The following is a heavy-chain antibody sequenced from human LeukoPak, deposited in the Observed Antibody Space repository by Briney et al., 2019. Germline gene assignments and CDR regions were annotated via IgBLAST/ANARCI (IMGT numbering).Heavy chain of an antibody. Sequence: PGGSLRLSCAASGFTFSNYWMHWVRQAPGKGLVWVSRINSDGINTSYADSVKGRFTISRDNAKNTLNLQMNRLRPEDAAVYYCAKAPVTTCRGAYCYPFDYWGQGTLVTVSS. J-gene: IGHJ4*02. D-gene: IGHD2-21*01. CDR2: INSDGINT. V-gene: IGHV3-74*01. CDR1: GFTFSNYW. CDR3: AKAPVTTCRGAYCYPFDY.